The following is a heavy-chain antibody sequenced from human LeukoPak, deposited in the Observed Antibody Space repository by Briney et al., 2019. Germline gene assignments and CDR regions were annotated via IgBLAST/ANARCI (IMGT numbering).Heavy chain of an antibody. D-gene: IGHD3-9*01. CDR3: ARDYDILTGTDAFDI. V-gene: IGHV4-31*03. Sequence: SETLSLTCTVSGGSISSGGYYWSWIRQHPGKGLEWIGYIYYSGSTYYNPSLKSRVTISVDTSKNQFSLKLSSVTAADTAVYYCARDYDILTGTDAFDIWGQGTMVTVSS. CDR1: GGSISSGGYY. CDR2: IYYSGST. J-gene: IGHJ3*02.